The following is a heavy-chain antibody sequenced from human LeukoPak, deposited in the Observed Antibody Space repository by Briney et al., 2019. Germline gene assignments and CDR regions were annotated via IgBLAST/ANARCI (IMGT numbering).Heavy chain of an antibody. CDR1: GYTFTSYG. CDR3: ARDGGPLCESERHYYYYYMHV. J-gene: IGHJ6*03. D-gene: IGHD3-10*01. Sequence: ASVKVSCKASGYTFTSYGISWVRQAPGQGLEWMGWISAYNGNTSYAQKLQGRVTMTTDTSTSTAYMELRSLRSDDTAVYYCARDGGPLCESERHYYYYYMHVWGKGTTVTVSS. CDR2: ISAYNGNT. V-gene: IGHV1-18*01.